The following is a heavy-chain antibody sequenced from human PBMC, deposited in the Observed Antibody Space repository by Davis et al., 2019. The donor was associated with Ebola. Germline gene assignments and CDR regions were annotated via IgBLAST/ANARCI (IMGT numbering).Heavy chain of an antibody. V-gene: IGHV4-39*07. J-gene: IGHJ4*02. Sequence: SETLSLTCTVSGGSVSSGSYYWSWIRQPPGKGLEWIGEINHSGSTNYNPSLKSRVTISVDTSKNQFSLKLSSVTAADTAVYYCARDQRGLGRVDYWGQGTLVTVSS. CDR3: ARDQRGLGRVDY. CDR1: GGSVSSGSYY. D-gene: IGHD1-1*01. CDR2: INHSGST.